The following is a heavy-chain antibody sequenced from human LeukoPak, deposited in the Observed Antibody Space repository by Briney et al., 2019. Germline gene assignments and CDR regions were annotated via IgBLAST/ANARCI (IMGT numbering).Heavy chain of an antibody. J-gene: IGHJ4*02. CDR3: ARGSSYDYVWGSLYYSDS. CDR1: GYTFHGYY. Sequence: ASVKVSCKASGYTFHGYYMLWLRQAPGQGLECMGSINPNSGGTNYAQKFQGTVTMTRHTSISTASLELRRLRPDDTAVYYCARGSSYDYVWGSLYYSDSWGQGTLVTVSS. D-gene: IGHD3-16*01. CDR2: INPNSGGT. V-gene: IGHV1-2*02.